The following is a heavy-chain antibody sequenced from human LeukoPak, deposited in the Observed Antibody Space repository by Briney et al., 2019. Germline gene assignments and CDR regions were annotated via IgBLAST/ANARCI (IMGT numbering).Heavy chain of an antibody. CDR2: IYTSGIT. J-gene: IGHJ4*02. CDR3: AILRAYSNSSGDTFDY. Sequence: PSETLSLTCTVSGGSISSYYWSWIRQPPGKGLEWIGYIYTSGITNYNPSLKSRVTISVDTSKNEFSLKLSSAAVADTVVYYCAILRAYSNSSGDTFDYWGQGTLVTVSS. D-gene: IGHD6-6*01. CDR1: GGSISSYY. V-gene: IGHV4-4*09.